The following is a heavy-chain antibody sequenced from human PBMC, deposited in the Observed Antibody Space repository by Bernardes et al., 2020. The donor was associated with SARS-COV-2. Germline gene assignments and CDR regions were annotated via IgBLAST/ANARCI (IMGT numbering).Heavy chain of an antibody. D-gene: IGHD2-2*01. Sequence: GGSLRLSCAASGFTFISYSMNWVRQAPGKGLEWVSSISSSSSYIYYADSVKGRFTISRDNAKNSLYLQMNSLRAEDTAVYYCASQPAAIPDYYYYYGMDVWGQGTTVTVSS. CDR2: ISSSSSYI. CDR3: ASQPAAIPDYYYYYGMDV. J-gene: IGHJ6*02. CDR1: GFTFISYS. V-gene: IGHV3-21*01.